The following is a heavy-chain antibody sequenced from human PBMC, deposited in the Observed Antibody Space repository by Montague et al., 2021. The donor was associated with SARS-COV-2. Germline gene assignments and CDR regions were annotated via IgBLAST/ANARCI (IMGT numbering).Heavy chain of an antibody. CDR3: ARWGEYYDSPYYYYAMDV. CDR1: GGSISSSY. J-gene: IGHJ6*02. Sequence: SETLSLTCSVSGGSISSSYWSWIRQPPGKGLEWIGYIYHYGSAKYNPSLKSRVTISVDTSKNQFSLKLSSVTAVDTAVYYCARWGEYYDSPYYYYAMDVWGQGTTVTVSS. D-gene: IGHD3-3*01. V-gene: IGHV4-59*08. CDR2: IYHYGSA.